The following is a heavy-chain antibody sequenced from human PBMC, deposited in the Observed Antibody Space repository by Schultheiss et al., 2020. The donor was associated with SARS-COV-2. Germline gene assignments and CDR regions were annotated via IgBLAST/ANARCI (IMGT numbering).Heavy chain of an antibody. CDR1: GFTFSSYG. V-gene: IGHV3-30*03. D-gene: IGHD6-13*01. CDR2: ISYDGSNK. J-gene: IGHJ4*02. CDR3: VRSRGIGVTATEY. Sequence: GGSLRLSCAASGFTFSSYGMHWVRQAPGKGLEWVAVISYDGSNKYYADSVRGRFTLSRDNAKNSLFLQMHRLTAEDTAMYYCVRSRGIGVTATEYWGQGTLVTVSS.